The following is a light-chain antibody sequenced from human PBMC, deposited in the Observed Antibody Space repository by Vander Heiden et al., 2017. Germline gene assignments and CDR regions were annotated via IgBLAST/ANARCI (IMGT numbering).Light chain of an antibody. Sequence: QSVLTQPPSASGTPGQRVHISCSGSSTHIGSKTVTWDQQLPGTAPKLLSYSYNPRPSGVPDRFSGAKSGTSASLAISGLQSEDEADDYCAAGDDSLNGVVFGGGTKLTAL. CDR2: SYN. V-gene: IGLV1-44*01. CDR1: STHIGSKT. CDR3: AAGDDSLNGVV. J-gene: IGLJ2*01.